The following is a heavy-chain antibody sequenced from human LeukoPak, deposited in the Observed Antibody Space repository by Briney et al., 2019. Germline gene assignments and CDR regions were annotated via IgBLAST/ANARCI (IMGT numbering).Heavy chain of an antibody. D-gene: IGHD2-2*02. V-gene: IGHV1-18*01. Sequence: ASVKVSCKASGYTFTSYGISWVRQAPGQGLEWMGWISAYNGNTNYAQKLQGRVTMTTDTYTSTAYMELRSLRSDDTAVYYCARDDPYIPLDAFDIWGQGTMVTVSS. J-gene: IGHJ3*02. CDR2: ISAYNGNT. CDR3: ARDDPYIPLDAFDI. CDR1: GYTFTSYG.